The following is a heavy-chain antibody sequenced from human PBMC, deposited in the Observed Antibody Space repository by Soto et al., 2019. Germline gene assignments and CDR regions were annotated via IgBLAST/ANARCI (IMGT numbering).Heavy chain of an antibody. CDR2: IYHSGST. CDR3: ATGGSYYYYGMDV. CDR1: GGSISSSNW. D-gene: IGHD3-16*01. J-gene: IGHJ6*02. V-gene: IGHV4-4*02. Sequence: TLSLTCAGSGGSISSSNWWSWVRQPPGQGLEWIGGIYHSGSTNYNPSLKSRVTISVDKSKNQFSLKLSSVTAADTVVYYCATGGSYYYYGMDVWGQGTTVT.